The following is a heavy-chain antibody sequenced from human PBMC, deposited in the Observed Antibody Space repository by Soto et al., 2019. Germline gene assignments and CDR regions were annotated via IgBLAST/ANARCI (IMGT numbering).Heavy chain of an antibody. CDR3: AKPPYCSGGSCSLSWFDP. D-gene: IGHD2-15*01. V-gene: IGHV3-15*01. CDR2: IISKIDGGAT. Sequence: GGSLRLSCAASGFTFKNAWMTWVRQAPGKGLEWVGRIISKIDGGATYYADSVKGRFTISRDNSKNTLYLQMNSLRAEDTAVYYCAKPPYCSGGSCSLSWFDPWGQGTLVTVSS. CDR1: GFTFKNAW. J-gene: IGHJ5*02.